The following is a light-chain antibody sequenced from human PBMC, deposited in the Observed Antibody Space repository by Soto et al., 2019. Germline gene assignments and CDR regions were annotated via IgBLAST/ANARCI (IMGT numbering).Light chain of an antibody. J-gene: IGKJ2*01. Sequence: DIQMTQSPSILSASVGDRVAITCRARESISNWLAWYQQKPGKAPKVLIYDASRLQRGVPERFSGGGSGTEFTLTISSLQDDDIATYYCQQYKSYSYTFGQGTNLEI. CDR3: QQYKSYSYT. CDR2: DAS. CDR1: ESISNW. V-gene: IGKV1-5*01.